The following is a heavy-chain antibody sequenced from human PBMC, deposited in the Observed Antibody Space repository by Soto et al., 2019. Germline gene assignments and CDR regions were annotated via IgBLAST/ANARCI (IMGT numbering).Heavy chain of an antibody. V-gene: IGHV1-69*02. D-gene: IGHD2-2*01. CDR1: GGPFRSYT. J-gene: IGHJ6*03. Sequence: QVQLVQSGAEVKKPGSSVKVSCKASGGPFRSYTISWVRQAPGQGLEWMGRIIPILGIANYAQKFQGSVTITADKSTSTASMELSSLRSEATAVYYCAAGDYCSSTSCYYYYYYMDVWGKGTTVTVS. CDR2: IIPILGIA. CDR3: AAGDYCSSTSCYYYYYYMDV.